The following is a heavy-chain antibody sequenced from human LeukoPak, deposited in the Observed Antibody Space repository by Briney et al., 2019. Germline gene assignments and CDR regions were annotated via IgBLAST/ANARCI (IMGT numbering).Heavy chain of an antibody. CDR2: MNPNSGNT. CDR1: GYTFTSYD. CDR3: ARAPVTTGPYYYYMDV. V-gene: IGHV1-8*03. J-gene: IGHJ6*03. D-gene: IGHD4-17*01. Sequence: ASVKVSCKASGYTFTSYDINWVRQATGQGLEWMRWMNPNSGNTGYAQKFQGRVTITRSTSISTAYMELSSLRSEDTAVYYCARAPVTTGPYYYYMDVWGKGTTVTVSS.